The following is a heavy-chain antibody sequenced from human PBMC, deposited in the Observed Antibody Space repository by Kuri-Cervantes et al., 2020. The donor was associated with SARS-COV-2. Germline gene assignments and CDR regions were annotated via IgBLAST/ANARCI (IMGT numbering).Heavy chain of an antibody. CDR2: IYSGGST. Sequence: GGSLRLSCAASGFTVSSNYMSWVRQAPGKGLEWVSVIYSGGSTYYADSVKGRFTISRDNSKSTLYLQMNSLRAEDTAVYYCARDRGYGSGSYSDYWGQGTLVTVSS. CDR1: GFTVSSNY. D-gene: IGHD3-10*01. CDR3: ARDRGYGSGSYSDY. V-gene: IGHV3-53*01. J-gene: IGHJ4*02.